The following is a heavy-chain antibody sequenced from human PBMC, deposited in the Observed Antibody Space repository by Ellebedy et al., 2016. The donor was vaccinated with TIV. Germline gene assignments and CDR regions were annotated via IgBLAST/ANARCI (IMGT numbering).Heavy chain of an antibody. CDR3: ARAIGSGSSY. CDR2: INQDGSEI. D-gene: IGHD3-22*01. CDR1: GFTFSSYW. V-gene: IGHV3-7*01. J-gene: IGHJ4*02. Sequence: GGSLRLXXAASGFTFSSYWMHWVRQAPGKGLEWVANINQDGSEIHYVDSVKGRFTISRDNAENSLHLQMNSLRAEDTAVYYCARAIGSGSSYWGQGTLVTVSS.